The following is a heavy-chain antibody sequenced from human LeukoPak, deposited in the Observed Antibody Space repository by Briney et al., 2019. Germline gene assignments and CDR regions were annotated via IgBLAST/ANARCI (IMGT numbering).Heavy chain of an antibody. J-gene: IGHJ4*02. CDR1: GFTFSSYA. D-gene: IGHD4-17*01. Sequence: GGSLRLSCAASGFTFSSYAMSWVRQAPGKGLEWVSAISGSGGSTDYADSVKGRLTISRDNSKNTLYLQMNSLRAEDTAVYYCARVVDHDYGDYYLDYWGQGTLVTVSS. CDR2: ISGSGGST. CDR3: ARVVDHDYGDYYLDY. V-gene: IGHV3-23*01.